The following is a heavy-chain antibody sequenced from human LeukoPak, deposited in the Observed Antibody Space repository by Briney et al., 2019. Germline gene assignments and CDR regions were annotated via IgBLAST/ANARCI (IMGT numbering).Heavy chain of an antibody. CDR1: GGSFSGYY. J-gene: IGHJ6*03. D-gene: IGHD4-17*01. V-gene: IGHV4-34*01. CDR2: INHSGST. Sequence: SETLSLTCAVYGGSFSGYYWSWIRQPPGKGLEWIGEINHSGSTNSNPSLKSRVTISVTTSKNQFSLKLSSVTAADTAVYYCARRTVTKVGAYYYYYYMDVWGKGTTVTISS. CDR3: ARRTVTKVGAYYYYYYMDV.